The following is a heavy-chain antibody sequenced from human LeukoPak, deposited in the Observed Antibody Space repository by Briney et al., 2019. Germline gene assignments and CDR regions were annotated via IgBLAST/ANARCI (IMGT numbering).Heavy chain of an antibody. J-gene: IGHJ4*02. CDR3: ARGAGYSRSWYVDY. Sequence: PSETLSLTCAVYGGSFSGYYWSWIRQPPGKGLEWIGEINHSGSTNYNPSLKSRVTISVDTSKNQFSLKLSSVTAADTAVYYCARGAGYSRSWYVDYWGQGTLVTVSS. CDR2: INHSGST. D-gene: IGHD6-13*01. V-gene: IGHV4-34*01. CDR1: GGSFSGYY.